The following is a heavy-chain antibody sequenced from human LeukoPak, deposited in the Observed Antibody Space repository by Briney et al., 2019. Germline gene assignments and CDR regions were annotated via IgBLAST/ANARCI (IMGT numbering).Heavy chain of an antibody. J-gene: IGHJ6*02. V-gene: IGHV4-59*01. CDR3: ARGMSSSWESNYYYYGMDV. D-gene: IGHD6-6*01. CDR1: GGSISSYY. Sequence: SETLSLTCTVSGGSISSYYWSWIRQPPGKGLEWIGYIYYSGNTNYNPSLKSRVTISVDTSKNQFSLKLSSVTAADTAVYYCARGMSSSWESNYYYYGMDVWGQGTTVTVSS. CDR2: IYYSGNT.